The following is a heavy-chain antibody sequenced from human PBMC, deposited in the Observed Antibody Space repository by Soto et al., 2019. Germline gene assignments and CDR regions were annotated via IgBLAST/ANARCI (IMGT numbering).Heavy chain of an antibody. D-gene: IGHD2-2*01. J-gene: IGHJ5*02. CDR1: RYTFTGYY. Sequence: ASVKVSCKASRYTFTGYYMHWVRQAPGQGLEWMGWINPNSGGTNYAQKFQGRVTMTRDTSISTAYMELSRLRSDDTAVYYCARDDAAAPSSWFDPWGQGTLVTVSS. CDR3: ARDDAAAPSSWFDP. V-gene: IGHV1-2*02. CDR2: INPNSGGT.